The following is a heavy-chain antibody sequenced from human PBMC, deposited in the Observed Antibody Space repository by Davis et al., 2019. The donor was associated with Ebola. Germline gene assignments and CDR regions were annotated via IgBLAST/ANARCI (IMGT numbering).Heavy chain of an antibody. CDR2: IRSKANRYAT. CDR3: TRTVGANDY. J-gene: IGHJ4*02. V-gene: IGHV3-73*01. D-gene: IGHD1-26*01. CDR1: GFTFSGSA. Sequence: PGGSLRLSCAASGFTFSGSAMHWVRQASGKGLDRVGRIRSKANRYATAYAASVKGSLTISRDDSKNTAYLQMNSLKTEDTAVYYCTRTVGANDYWGQGTLVTVSS.